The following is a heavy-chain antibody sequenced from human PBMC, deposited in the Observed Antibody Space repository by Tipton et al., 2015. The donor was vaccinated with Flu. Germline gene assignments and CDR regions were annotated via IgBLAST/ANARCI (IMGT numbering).Heavy chain of an antibody. D-gene: IGHD1-26*01. V-gene: IGHV4-59*01. CDR1: RGSISSYY. CDR3: ARGYSATYVKFGY. J-gene: IGHJ4*02. CDR2: IYYSGST. Sequence: TLSLTCTVSRGSISSYYWSWIRQPPGKGLEWIGYIYYSGSTNYNPSLQSRVTISVDTSKSQFSLKLSSVTAADTAVYYCARGYSATYVKFGYWGRGTLVTVSS.